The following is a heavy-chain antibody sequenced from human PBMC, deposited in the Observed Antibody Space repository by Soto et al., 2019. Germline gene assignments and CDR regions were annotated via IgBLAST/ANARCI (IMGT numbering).Heavy chain of an antibody. CDR3: AREKTSYGMAV. CDR1: GYTFTSYD. J-gene: IGHJ6*02. V-gene: IGHV1-8*01. Sequence: QVQLVQSGAEVKKPGASVKVSCKASGYTFTSYDINWVRQATGQGLEWMGWMNPNRGNTGYAHKFQGRVTMTRNTSITTAYMELSRLRSEDTAVYYCAREKTSYGMAVWGQGTTVTVSS. CDR2: MNPNRGNT.